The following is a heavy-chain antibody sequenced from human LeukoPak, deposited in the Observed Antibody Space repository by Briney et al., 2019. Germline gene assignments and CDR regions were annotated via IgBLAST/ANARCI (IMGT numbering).Heavy chain of an antibody. D-gene: IGHD5-18*01. Sequence: PGGSLSLSCAASGFTFSRYWMSWVRQAPGKGLEWVANIMKDGSEKYYVDSVKGRFTISRDNAKKSLYLQMNSLRAEDTAVYYCARHLSGITGYTYGRGIDYWGQGTLLTVSS. J-gene: IGHJ4*02. V-gene: IGHV3-7*01. CDR2: IMKDGSEK. CDR3: ARHLSGITGYTYGRGIDY. CDR1: GFTFSRYW.